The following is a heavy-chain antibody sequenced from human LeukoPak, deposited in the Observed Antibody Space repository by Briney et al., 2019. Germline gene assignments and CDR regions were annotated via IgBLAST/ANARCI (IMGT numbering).Heavy chain of an antibody. CDR3: AKMPCGGDCYYFDY. CDR1: GFTFSSYA. J-gene: IGHJ4*02. D-gene: IGHD2-21*02. V-gene: IGHV3-23*01. Sequence: GGSLRLSCAASGFTFSSYAMSWVRQAPGKGLEWVSAISGSGGSTYYADSVKGRFTISRDNSKSTLYLQMNSLRAEDTAVYYCAKMPCGGDCYYFDYWGQGTLVTVSS. CDR2: ISGSGGST.